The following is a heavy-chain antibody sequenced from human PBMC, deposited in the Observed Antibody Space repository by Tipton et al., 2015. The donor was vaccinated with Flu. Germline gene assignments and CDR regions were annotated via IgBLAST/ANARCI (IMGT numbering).Heavy chain of an antibody. CDR2: VYYSGSG. Sequence: TLSLTCTVSGASLSDYHWSWIRQSPGKGLEWIGYVYYSGSGNYNPSLESRITVSVDTSKNQLSLKLNSVTAADTAVYYCASAPYYQDSSGYYFRKYYFDSWGQGTLVTVSS. J-gene: IGHJ4*02. CDR1: GASLSDYH. CDR3: ASAPYYQDSSGYYFRKYYFDS. V-gene: IGHV4-59*01. D-gene: IGHD3-22*01.